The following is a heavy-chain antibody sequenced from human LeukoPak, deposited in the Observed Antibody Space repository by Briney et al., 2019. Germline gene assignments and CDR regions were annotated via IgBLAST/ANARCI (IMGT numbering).Heavy chain of an antibody. J-gene: IGHJ5*02. D-gene: IGHD3-22*01. Sequence: PSETLSLTCTVSGGSISSGSYYWSWIRQPAGKGLEWIGRIFTSGSTKYNPSLKSRVTISVDTSKNQFSLKLSSVTAADTAVYYCARDRTYYYDSSGYYPSWFDPWGQGTLVTVSS. CDR1: GGSISSGSYY. V-gene: IGHV4-61*02. CDR3: ARDRTYYYDSSGYYPSWFDP. CDR2: IFTSGST.